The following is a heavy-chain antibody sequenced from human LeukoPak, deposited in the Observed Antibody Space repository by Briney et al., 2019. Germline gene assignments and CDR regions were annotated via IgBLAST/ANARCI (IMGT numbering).Heavy chain of an antibody. D-gene: IGHD3-22*01. CDR3: ARDYDGDY. Sequence: GGSLRLSCAASGFIFNTYSMNWVRQVPGKGLEWVSSISGSSDYIYYADSVKGRFTISRDNAKNSLLLQVNSLRAEDTAVYYCARDYDGDYWGQGTLVTVSS. CDR2: ISGSSDYI. J-gene: IGHJ4*02. V-gene: IGHV3-21*01. CDR1: GFIFNTYS.